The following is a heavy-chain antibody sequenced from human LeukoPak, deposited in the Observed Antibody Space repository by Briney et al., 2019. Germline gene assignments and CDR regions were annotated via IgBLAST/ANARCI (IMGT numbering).Heavy chain of an antibody. CDR2: IYYSGST. Sequence: SETLSLTCTVSGGSISSYYWSWIRLPPGKGLEWIGYIYYSGSTNYNPSLKSRVTISVDTSKNQFSLKLSSVTAADTAVYYCARGLYSGSYLFDYWGQGTLVTVSS. CDR3: ARGLYSGSYLFDY. CDR1: GGSISSYY. V-gene: IGHV4-59*01. D-gene: IGHD1-26*01. J-gene: IGHJ4*02.